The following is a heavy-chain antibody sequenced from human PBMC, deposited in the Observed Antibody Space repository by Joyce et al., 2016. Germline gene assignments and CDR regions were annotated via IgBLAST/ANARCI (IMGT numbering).Heavy chain of an antibody. CDR2: ISGSGSRT. Sequence: QLLESGGGLVQPGGSLGLSCLASGFTFRTYAMGWVRQAQGKGLEGVSAISGSGSRTYYTDSVKGRFTVSRDNSNNTLFLQMNSLRAEDTAVYYCAKDPFDSGSYSDDAFDLWGLGTLVTVSS. CDR3: AKDPFDSGSYSDDAFDL. D-gene: IGHD1-26*01. V-gene: IGHV3-23*01. CDR1: GFTFRTYA. J-gene: IGHJ3*01.